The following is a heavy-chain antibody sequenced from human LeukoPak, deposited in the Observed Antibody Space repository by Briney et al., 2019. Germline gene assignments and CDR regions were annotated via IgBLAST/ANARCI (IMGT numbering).Heavy chain of an antibody. CDR1: GYIFTNFG. V-gene: IGHV1-18*01. CDR2: ISGYNGNT. D-gene: IGHD4-23*01. Sequence: ASVKVSCKASGYIFTNFGINWVRQARGQGLEWMGWISGYNGNTKYVQKFQGRVTMTRDMSTSTVYMELSSLRSEDTAVYYCARGLGYGGNTPSDYWGQGTLVTVSS. CDR3: ARGLGYGGNTPSDY. J-gene: IGHJ4*02.